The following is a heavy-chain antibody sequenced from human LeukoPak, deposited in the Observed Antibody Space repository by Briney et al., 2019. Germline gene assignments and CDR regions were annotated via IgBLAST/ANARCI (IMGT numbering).Heavy chain of an antibody. CDR1: GFTFSTYR. CDR2: ISSSSSYI. J-gene: IGHJ4*02. V-gene: IGHV3-21*01. Sequence: GGSLRLSCVGTGFTFSTYRTNWVRQAPGKGLEWVSSISSSSSYIYYADSVKGRITISRDNAKNSLYLQMNSLRVEDTVVYYCARDKDVYFDYWGQGTLVTVSS. CDR3: ARDKDVYFDY.